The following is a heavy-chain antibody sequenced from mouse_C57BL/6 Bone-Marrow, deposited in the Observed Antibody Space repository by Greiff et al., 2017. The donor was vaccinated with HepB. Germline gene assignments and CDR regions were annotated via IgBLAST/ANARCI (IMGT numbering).Heavy chain of an antibody. CDR1: GYSITSGYY. CDR3: ARADIWHRYYAMDY. Sequence: EVKLQESGPGLVKPSQSLSLTCSVTGYSITSGYYWNWIRQFPGNKLEWMGYISYDGNNNYNPSLKNRISITRDTSKNQFFLKLNSVTTEDTATYYCARADIWHRYYAMDYWGQGTSVTVSS. J-gene: IGHJ4*01. CDR2: ISYDGNN. V-gene: IGHV3-6*01.